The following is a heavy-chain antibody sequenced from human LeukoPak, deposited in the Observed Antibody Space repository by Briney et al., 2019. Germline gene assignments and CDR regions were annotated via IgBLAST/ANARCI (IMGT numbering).Heavy chain of an antibody. CDR2: INQDGSET. CDR1: GLTFSSYW. V-gene: IGHV3-7*01. J-gene: IGHJ4*02. D-gene: IGHD1-26*01. Sequence: GGSLRLSCAASGLTFSSYWMTWVREARGKGLEWAAHINQDGSETYSVHSVKGRFTISRDNAENSMYLQMNSLRAEDTAVYYCARDLVDSGRPSPPSFWGQGTLVTVSS. CDR3: ARDLVDSGRPSPPSF.